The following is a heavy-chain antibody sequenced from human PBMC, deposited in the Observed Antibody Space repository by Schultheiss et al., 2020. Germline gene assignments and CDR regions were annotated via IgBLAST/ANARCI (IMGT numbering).Heavy chain of an antibody. V-gene: IGHV4-61*02. CDR3: ARTVIAVGGMGDVAFDI. CDR1: GGSISSGGYY. D-gene: IGHD6-19*01. CDR2: IYTSGST. J-gene: IGHJ3*02. Sequence: SETLSLTCTVSGGSISSGGYYWSWIRQPPGKGLEWIGRIYTSGSTNYNPSLKSRVTISVDTSKNQFSLQLNSVTPEDTAVYYCARTVIAVGGMGDVAFDIWGQGTMVTVSS.